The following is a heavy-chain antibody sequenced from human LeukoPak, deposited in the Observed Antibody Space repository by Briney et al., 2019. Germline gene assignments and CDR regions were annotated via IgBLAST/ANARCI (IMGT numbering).Heavy chain of an antibody. V-gene: IGHV3-23*01. CDR3: AKGWDSSGWYYSY. J-gene: IGHJ4*02. CDR2: ICGSGGST. Sequence: GGSLRLSCAASGFTFSSYAMSWVRQAPGKGLEWVSAICGSGGSTYYAESVKGRFTISRDNSKNTLYLQMNSLRAEDTAVYYCAKGWDSSGWYYSYWGQGTLVTVPS. D-gene: IGHD6-19*01. CDR1: GFTFSSYA.